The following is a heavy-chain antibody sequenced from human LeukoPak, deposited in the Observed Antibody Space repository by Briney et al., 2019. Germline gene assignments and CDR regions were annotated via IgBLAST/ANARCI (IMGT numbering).Heavy chain of an antibody. CDR3: ARTIYWHDTTGYYLPLVY. D-gene: IGHD3-22*01. V-gene: IGHV4-39*01. CDR1: GSSISSSGYY. Sequence: PSETLSLTCTVSGSSISSSGYYWVWIRQPPGKGLGWIGSIFYSEIWSTYYTGNTYYNPSLKSRLTISLDTYKNQFSLKLSSVTAADTAVYFCARTIYWHDTTGYYLPLVYWGQGTQVTVS. J-gene: IGHJ4*02. CDR2: IFYSEIWSTYYTGNT.